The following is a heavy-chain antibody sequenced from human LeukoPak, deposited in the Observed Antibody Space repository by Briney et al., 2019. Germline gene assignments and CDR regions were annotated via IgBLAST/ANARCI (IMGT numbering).Heavy chain of an antibody. D-gene: IGHD6-13*01. CDR1: GFTFSSYS. CDR3: GAARHG. J-gene: IGHJ4*02. CDR2: ISSNSSTI. V-gene: IGHV3-48*04. Sequence: GGSLRLSCAASGFTFSSYSMSWVRQAPGKGLEWVSYISSNSSTIYYADSVKGRFTISRDNAKNSLYLQMNSLRAEDTAVYYCGAARHGWSQGTLVTVSS.